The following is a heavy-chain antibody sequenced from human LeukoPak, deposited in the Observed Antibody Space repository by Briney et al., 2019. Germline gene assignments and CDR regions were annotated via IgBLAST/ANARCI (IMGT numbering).Heavy chain of an antibody. CDR2: IRYDGSNK. V-gene: IGHV3-30*02. J-gene: IGHJ4*02. CDR3: AKDLAATVTTQIFDY. Sequence: GGSLRLSCAASGFSFSDYNINWVRQAPGKGLEWVAFIRYDGSNKYYADSVKGRFTISRDNSKNTLYLQMNSLRAEDTAVYYCAKDLAATVTTQIFDYWGQGTLVTVSS. CDR1: GFSFSDYN. D-gene: IGHD4-11*01.